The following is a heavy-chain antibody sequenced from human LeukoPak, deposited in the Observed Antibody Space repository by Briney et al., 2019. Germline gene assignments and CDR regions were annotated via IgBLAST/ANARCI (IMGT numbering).Heavy chain of an antibody. CDR1: GFTVSSNY. J-gene: IGHJ4*02. CDR2: IYSGGST. D-gene: IGHD3-10*01. CDR3: ARSMLWIGDLDY. Sequence: GGSLRLSCAASGFTVSSNYMSWVRQAPGKGLEWVSVIYSGGSTYYADSVKGRFTISRDNSKNTLYLQMNSLRAEDTAVYYCARSMLWIGDLDYWGQGTLVTVSS. V-gene: IGHV3-53*05.